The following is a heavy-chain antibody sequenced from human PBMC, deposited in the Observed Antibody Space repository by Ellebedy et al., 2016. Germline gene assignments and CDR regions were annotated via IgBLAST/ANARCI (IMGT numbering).Heavy chain of an antibody. CDR2: IYPGDSDT. J-gene: IGHJ5*02. V-gene: IGHV5-51*01. CDR1: GYSFSTYW. Sequence: GESLKISCKASGYSFSTYWIAWVRQTPDKGLEWMGIIYPGDSDTRYNPTFQGHVTLSADTSISNAYLQWNSLEASDTAMYYCARRGRIAVSGPLLDPWGQGTLVTVSS. CDR3: ARRGRIAVSGPLLDP. D-gene: IGHD6-19*01.